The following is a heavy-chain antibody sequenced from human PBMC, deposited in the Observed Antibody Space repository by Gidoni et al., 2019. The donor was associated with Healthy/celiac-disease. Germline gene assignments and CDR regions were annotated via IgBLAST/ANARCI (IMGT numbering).Heavy chain of an antibody. J-gene: IGHJ5*02. CDR1: GFTFSSYA. Sequence: QVQLVESGGGVVQPGRSLRLSCAASGFTFSSYAMHWVRQAPGKGLEWFAVISYDGSNKYYADSVKGRFTISRDNSKNTLYLQMNSLRAEDTAVYYCARDRIAAAASRFDPWGQGTLVTVSS. D-gene: IGHD6-13*01. CDR3: ARDRIAAAASRFDP. V-gene: IGHV3-30-3*01. CDR2: ISYDGSNK.